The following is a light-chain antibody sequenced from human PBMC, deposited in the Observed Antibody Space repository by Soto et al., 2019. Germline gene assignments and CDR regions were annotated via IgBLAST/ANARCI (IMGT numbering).Light chain of an antibody. Sequence: QSVLTQPPSVSAAPGRTVTISCSGSSSNIGNSFVSWYQPLPGTAPRLLIYDNNERPSGIPDRFSGSKSGTSATLGITGLQTGDEADYYCGAWDGGLSAFVFGTGTKLTVL. J-gene: IGLJ1*01. CDR3: GAWDGGLSAFV. CDR1: SSNIGNSF. V-gene: IGLV1-51*01. CDR2: DNN.